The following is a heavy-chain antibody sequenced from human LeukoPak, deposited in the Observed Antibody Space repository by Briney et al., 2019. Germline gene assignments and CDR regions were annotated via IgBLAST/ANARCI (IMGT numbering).Heavy chain of an antibody. V-gene: IGHV3-53*01. J-gene: IGHJ6*02. Sequence: GGSLRLSCAASGFTVSSNYMSWVRQAPGKGLEWVSVIYSGGSTYYADSVKGRFTISRDNSKNTRYLQMNSLRAEDTAVYYCARRRYYDFWSAPGLYGMDVWGQGTTVTVSS. CDR2: IYSGGST. D-gene: IGHD3-3*01. CDR3: ARRRYYDFWSAPGLYGMDV. CDR1: GFTVSSNY.